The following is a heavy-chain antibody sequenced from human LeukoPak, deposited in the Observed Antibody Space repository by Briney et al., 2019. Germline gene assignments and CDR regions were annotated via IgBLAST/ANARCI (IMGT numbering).Heavy chain of an antibody. V-gene: IGHV3-23*01. CDR1: GFTFSSYA. D-gene: IGHD2-8*01. Sequence: PGGSLRLSCAASGFTFSSYAMSWVRQAPGKGLEWVSAISGSGGSTYYADSVKGRFTISRDNSKSTLYLQMNSLRAEDTAVYYCAKDTSYCPHGVCRRRMFDPCGQGTLVTVPS. J-gene: IGHJ5*02. CDR2: ISGSGGST. CDR3: AKDTSYCPHGVCRRRMFDP.